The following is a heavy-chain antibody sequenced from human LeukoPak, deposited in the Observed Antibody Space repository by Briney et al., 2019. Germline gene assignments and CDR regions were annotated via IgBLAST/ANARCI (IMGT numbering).Heavy chain of an antibody. CDR3: ARVLFGIYYYYMDV. D-gene: IGHD3-10*01. CDR2: IYYSGST. CDR1: GGSISSSSYY. Sequence: SETLSLTCTVSGGSISSSSYYWGWIRQPPGKGLEWIGSIYYSGSTYYNPSLKSRVTISVDTSKNQFSLKLSSVTAADTAVYYCARVLFGIYYYYMDVWGKGTTVTISS. J-gene: IGHJ6*03. V-gene: IGHV4-39*07.